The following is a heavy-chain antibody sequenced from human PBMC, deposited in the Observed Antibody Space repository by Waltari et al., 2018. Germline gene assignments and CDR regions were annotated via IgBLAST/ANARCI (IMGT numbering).Heavy chain of an antibody. V-gene: IGHV3-74*01. Sequence: EVQLVESGGGLVQPGGSLRLSCEVSGFTFSNYWMHWVRQVPGKGLVWVSRSKHDGTGTIYADSGQGRFTIARDNVKNTLYLQMNSLGGEDTAVYFCGRGYNDRRLDYWGQGTLVTVSS. J-gene: IGHJ4*02. D-gene: IGHD3-22*01. CDR1: GFTFSNYW. CDR3: GRGYNDRRLDY. CDR2: SKHDGTGT.